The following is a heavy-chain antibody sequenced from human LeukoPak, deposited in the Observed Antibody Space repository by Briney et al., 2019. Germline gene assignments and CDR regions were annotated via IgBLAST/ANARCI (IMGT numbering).Heavy chain of an antibody. V-gene: IGHV3-21*05. J-gene: IGHJ3*02. CDR2: ISSSSSYI. D-gene: IGHD1-26*01. CDR1: GFTFSSYS. Sequence: KSGGSLRLSCAASGFTFSSYSMNWVRQAPGKGLEWVSYISSSSSYIYYADSVKGRFTISRDDAKNSLYLQMNSLRAEDTAVYYCARDKWVAFDIWGQGTMVTVSS. CDR3: ARDKWVAFDI.